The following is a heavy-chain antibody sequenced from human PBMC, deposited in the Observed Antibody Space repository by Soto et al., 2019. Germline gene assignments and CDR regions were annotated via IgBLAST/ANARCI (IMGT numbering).Heavy chain of an antibody. CDR2: IIPIFGTA. CDR3: ARCPLGYSYGYYFDY. D-gene: IGHD5-18*01. V-gene: IGHV1-69*13. J-gene: IGHJ4*02. Sequence: SVKVSCKASGGTFSSYAISWVRQAPGQGLEWMGGIIPIFGTANYAQKFQGRVTITADESTSTAYMELSSLRSEETAVYYCARCPLGYSYGYYFDYWGQGTLVTVSS. CDR1: GGTFSSYA.